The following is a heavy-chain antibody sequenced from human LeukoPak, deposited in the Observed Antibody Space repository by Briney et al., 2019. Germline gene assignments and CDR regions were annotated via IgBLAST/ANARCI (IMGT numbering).Heavy chain of an antibody. J-gene: IGHJ6*03. D-gene: IGHD3-3*01. Sequence: LETLSLTCTVSGGSISSHYRSWIRQPPGKGLEWIGYIYYSGSTNYNPSLKSRVTISVDTSKNQFSLKLSSVTAADTAVYYCARARNDYDFWSGYYLNYYYYYYMDVWGKGTTVTVSS. CDR2: IYYSGST. V-gene: IGHV4-59*11. CDR3: ARARNDYDFWSGYYLNYYYYYYMDV. CDR1: GGSISSHY.